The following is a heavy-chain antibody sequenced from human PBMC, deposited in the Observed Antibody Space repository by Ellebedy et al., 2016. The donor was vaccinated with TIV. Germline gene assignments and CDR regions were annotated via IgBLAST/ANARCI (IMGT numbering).Heavy chain of an antibody. V-gene: IGHV3-9*01. CDR3: AKDTKGHYGMDV. J-gene: IGHJ6*02. CDR2: ISWNSGSI. CDR1: GFTFDDYA. Sequence: GGSLRLXCAASGFTFDDYAMHWVRQAPGKGLEWVSGISWNSGSIGYADSVKGRFTISRDNAKNSLYLQMNSLRAEDTALYYCAKDTKGHYGMDVWGQGTTVTVSS.